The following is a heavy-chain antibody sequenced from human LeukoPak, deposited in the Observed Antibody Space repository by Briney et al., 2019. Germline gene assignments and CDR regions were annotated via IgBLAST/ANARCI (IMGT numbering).Heavy chain of an antibody. Sequence: ASVKVSCKASGYTFTSYGISWVRQAPGQGLEWMGWISAYNGNTNYAQKLQGRVTMTTDTSTSTAYMELRSLRSDDTAVYYCARDRDVYYDSSGYWGPFDYWGQGTLVTVSS. V-gene: IGHV1-18*01. J-gene: IGHJ4*02. CDR3: ARDRDVYYDSSGYWGPFDY. D-gene: IGHD3-22*01. CDR1: GYTFTSYG. CDR2: ISAYNGNT.